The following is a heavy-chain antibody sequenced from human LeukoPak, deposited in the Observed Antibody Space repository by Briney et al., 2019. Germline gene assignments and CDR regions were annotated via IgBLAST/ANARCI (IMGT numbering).Heavy chain of an antibody. CDR3: TRQHYYDSSSFDY. J-gene: IGHJ4*02. CDR1: GFTFSGSA. D-gene: IGHD3-22*01. V-gene: IGHV3-73*01. CDR2: IRSKANSYAT. Sequence: SGGSLRLSCAASGFTFSGSAMHWVRQASGKGLEWVGRIRSKANSYATAYAASVKGRFTISRDDSKNTAYPQMNGLKTEDTAVYYCTRQHYYDSSSFDYWGQGTLVTVSS.